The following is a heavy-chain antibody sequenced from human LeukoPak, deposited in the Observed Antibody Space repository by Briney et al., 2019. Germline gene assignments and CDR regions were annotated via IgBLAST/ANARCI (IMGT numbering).Heavy chain of an antibody. J-gene: IGHJ4*02. Sequence: PGGSLRLSCAASGFTFSSYSMNWVRQAPGKGLEWVSYISSSSNTIYYADSVKGRFTISRDNAKNSLYLQTNSLRAEDTAVYYWGRDSQAFGVAFDYWGQGTLVTVSS. CDR2: ISSSSNTI. CDR1: GFTFSSYS. CDR3: GRDSQAFGVAFDY. V-gene: IGHV3-48*01. D-gene: IGHD3-3*01.